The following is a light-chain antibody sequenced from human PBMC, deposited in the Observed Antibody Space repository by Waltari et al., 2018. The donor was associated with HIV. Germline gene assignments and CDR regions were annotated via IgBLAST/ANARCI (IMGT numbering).Light chain of an antibody. J-gene: IGKJ4*01. CDR3: QQDYAWPLT. CDR1: QRASSS. Sequence: VMNPSPATLSVSPGDRGTLSRRASQRASSSLAWYQQKPGQAPRLLIYGASTRATGIPTRFSGSGSGTEFTLTISSPQSEDFAVYYCQQDYAWPLTFGGGTKVEVK. CDR2: GAS. V-gene: IGKV3-15*01.